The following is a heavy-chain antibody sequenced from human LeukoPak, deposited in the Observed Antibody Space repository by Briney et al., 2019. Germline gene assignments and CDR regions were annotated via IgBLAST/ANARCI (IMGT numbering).Heavy chain of an antibody. CDR3: VKTFSQSKDAFHI. Sequence: KSGGSLRLSCAASGFTFSSYSMNWVRQAPGKGLEWVSSISMSSSYIYYADSVKGRLTISRDNSKNTLHVQMNGLRDEDTAVYYCVKTFSQSKDAFHIWGQGTIVTVSS. D-gene: IGHD3-16*01. V-gene: IGHV3-21*04. J-gene: IGHJ3*02. CDR1: GFTFSSYS. CDR2: ISMSSSYI.